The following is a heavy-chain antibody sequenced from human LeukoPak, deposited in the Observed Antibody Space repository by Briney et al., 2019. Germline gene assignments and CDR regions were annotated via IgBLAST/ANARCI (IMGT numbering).Heavy chain of an antibody. CDR2: INHSGST. D-gene: IGHD6-13*01. J-gene: IGHJ4*02. CDR3: ARDGIEAAAAYYFDY. Sequence: KSSETLSLTCTVSGGSISSSSYYWGWIRQPPGKGLEWIGEINHSGSTNYNPSLKSRVTISVDTSKNQFSLRLSSVTAADTAVYYCARDGIEAAAAYYFDYWGQGTLVTVSS. V-gene: IGHV4-39*07. CDR1: GGSISSSSYY.